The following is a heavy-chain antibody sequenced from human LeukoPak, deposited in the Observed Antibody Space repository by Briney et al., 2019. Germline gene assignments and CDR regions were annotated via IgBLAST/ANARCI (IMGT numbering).Heavy chain of an antibody. D-gene: IGHD6-6*01. CDR1: GFTFSSYS. CDR3: GRVGGRSKAAKGDAFDI. CDR2: ISSGSTYM. J-gene: IGHJ3*02. Sequence: GGSLRLSCAASGFTFSSYSMNWVRQAPGKGLEWASSISSGSTYMYYADSVKGRFTISRDNAQNSMYLQMNSLRAEDTAVYYCGRVGGRSKAAKGDAFDIWGQGTMVVVSS. V-gene: IGHV3-21*01.